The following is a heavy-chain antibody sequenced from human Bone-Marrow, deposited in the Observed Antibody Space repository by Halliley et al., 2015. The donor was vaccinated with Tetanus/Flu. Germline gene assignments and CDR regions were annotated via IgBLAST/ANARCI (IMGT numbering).Heavy chain of an antibody. CDR1: GDSISDSY. Sequence: TLSLTCSVSGDSISDSYFSWIRQPPGKGLEWIGYIYSGSSSYNPSLKSRVTISADISKNHFSLRLTSVTAADTATYYRARAFRYYGSADSWGQGALVTVSS. D-gene: IGHD3-10*01. CDR3: ARAFRYYGSADS. CDR2: IYSGSS. V-gene: IGHV4-59*01. J-gene: IGHJ4*02.